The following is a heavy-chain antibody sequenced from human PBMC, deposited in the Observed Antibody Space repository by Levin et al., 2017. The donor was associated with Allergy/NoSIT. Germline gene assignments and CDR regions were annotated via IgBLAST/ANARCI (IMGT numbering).Heavy chain of an antibody. Sequence: GGSLRLSCAASGFTFSSYVIHWVRQAPGKGLEWVAVISNDGSNKYYADSVKGRFTVSRDNSKDTLYLQMNSLRAEDTAVYYCARQGWIQLWFLDYWGQGTLVTVSS. CDR1: GFTFSSYV. CDR3: ARQGWIQLWFLDY. D-gene: IGHD5-18*01. CDR2: ISNDGSNK. V-gene: IGHV3-30-3*01. J-gene: IGHJ4*02.